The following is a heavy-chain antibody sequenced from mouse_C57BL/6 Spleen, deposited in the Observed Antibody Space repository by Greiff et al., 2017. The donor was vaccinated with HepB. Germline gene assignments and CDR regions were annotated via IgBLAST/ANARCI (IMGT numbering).Heavy chain of an antibody. D-gene: IGHD1-1*01. J-gene: IGHJ1*03. V-gene: IGHV1-59*01. CDR3: ARCGGYGSSYRYFDV. CDR1: GYTFTSYW. Sequence: QVQLQQPGAELVRPGPSVKLSCKASGYTFTSYWMHWVKQRPGQGLEWIGVIDPSDSYTNYNQKFKGKATLTVDTSSSTAYMQLSSLTSEDSAVYYCARCGGYGSSYRYFDVWGTGTTVTVSS. CDR2: IDPSDSYT.